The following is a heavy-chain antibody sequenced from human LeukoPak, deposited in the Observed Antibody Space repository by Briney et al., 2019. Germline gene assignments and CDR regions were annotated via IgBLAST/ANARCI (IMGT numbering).Heavy chain of an antibody. D-gene: IGHD2-21*01. J-gene: IGHJ6*02. V-gene: IGHV1-2*02. CDR1: GYIFTGYY. CDR2: VNPNSGGT. CDR3: ARRLQIVWYGLDV. Sequence: ASVKVCCKASGYIFTGYYIHWGRQAAGQGLEWMGWVNPNSGGTIYEEKFQGRVKMTRDTQISTAYLELPGLRSDDTAVYYCARRLQIVWYGLDVWGQGTSVTVSS.